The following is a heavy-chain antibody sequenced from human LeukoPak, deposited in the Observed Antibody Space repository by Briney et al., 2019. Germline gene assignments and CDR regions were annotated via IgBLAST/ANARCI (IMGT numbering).Heavy chain of an antibody. J-gene: IGHJ5*01. CDR2: IKRDGSEK. CDR3: ARVNGIYDS. CDR1: GFTFSDYW. D-gene: IGHD1-26*01. Sequence: PGGSLRLSCAASGFTFSDYWMTWVRQIAGKRLEWVANIKRDGSEKNYVDSVKGRFTISRDNAKKSLHQQMNNLRAEDTAVYYCARVNGIYDSWGQGTLVTVSS. V-gene: IGHV3-7*01.